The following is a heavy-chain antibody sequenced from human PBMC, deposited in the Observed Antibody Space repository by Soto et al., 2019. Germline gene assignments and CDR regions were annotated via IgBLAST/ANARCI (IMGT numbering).Heavy chain of an antibody. CDR1: GGSISSGDYY. D-gene: IGHD4-4*01. V-gene: IGHV4-30-4*01. Sequence: SETLSLACTVSGGSISSGDYYWSWIRQPPGKGLEWIGYIYYSGSTYYNPSLKSRVTISVDTSKNQFSLKLSSVTAADTAVYYCARALDSSFPRYYYYGMDVWGQGTTVTVSS. J-gene: IGHJ6*02. CDR3: ARALDSSFPRYYYYGMDV. CDR2: IYYSGST.